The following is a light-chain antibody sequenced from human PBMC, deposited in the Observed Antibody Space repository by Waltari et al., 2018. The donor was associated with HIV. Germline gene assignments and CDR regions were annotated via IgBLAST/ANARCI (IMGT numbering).Light chain of an antibody. CDR3: LLSYSGAHVI. CDR2: DTS. CDR1: TGAVTSGHS. V-gene: IGLV7-46*01. J-gene: IGLJ2*01. Sequence: QAVVTQEPSLTVSPGGTVTLTCGSSTGAVTSGHSPYWFQQKPGQAPRTLIYDTSNRHSWTPALFSGSRLGGKAALTLSGAQPEDEAEYYCLLSYSGAHVIFGGGTQLTVL.